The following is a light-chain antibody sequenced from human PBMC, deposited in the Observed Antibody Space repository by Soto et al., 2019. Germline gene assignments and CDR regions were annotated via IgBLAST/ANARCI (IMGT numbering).Light chain of an antibody. J-gene: IGKJ3*01. CDR1: QRVSSAY. Sequence: EIVLTQSPGTLSLSPGERATLSCRASQRVSSAYLAWYQQKPGQAPRLLMDVASNRATGTPDRFSGSGSGTDSTLTISRPQPEDLAEDYCQQYDNWGTYGPGTKVNIK. CDR3: QQYDNWGT. CDR2: VAS. V-gene: IGKV3-20*01.